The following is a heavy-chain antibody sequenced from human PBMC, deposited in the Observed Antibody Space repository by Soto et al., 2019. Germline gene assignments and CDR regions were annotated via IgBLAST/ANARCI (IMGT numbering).Heavy chain of an antibody. J-gene: IGHJ4*02. CDR2: ISSSSSYI. CDR1: GFTFSSYS. CDR3: ARVLDTVHFDY. D-gene: IGHD5-18*01. V-gene: IGHV3-21*01. Sequence: GSLTLSCAASGFTFSSYSMNWVRQAPGKGLEWVSSISSSSSYIYYADSVKGRFTISRDNAKNSLYLQMNSLRAEDTAVYYCARVLDTVHFDYWGQGTLVTVSS.